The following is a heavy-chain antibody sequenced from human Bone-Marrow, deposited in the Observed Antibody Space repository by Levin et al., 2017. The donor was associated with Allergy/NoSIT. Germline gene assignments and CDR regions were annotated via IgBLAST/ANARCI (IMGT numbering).Heavy chain of an antibody. J-gene: IGHJ6*02. CDR2: IIPIFGTA. CDR3: ARAITVTTHFLNYYGMDV. V-gene: IGHV1-69*13. CDR1: GGTFSSYA. Sequence: SVKVSCKASGGTFSSYAISWVRQAPGQGLEWMGGIIPIFGTANYAQKFQGRVTITADESTSTAYMELSSLRSEDTAVYYCARAITVTTHFLNYYGMDVWGQGTTVTVSS. D-gene: IGHD4-17*01.